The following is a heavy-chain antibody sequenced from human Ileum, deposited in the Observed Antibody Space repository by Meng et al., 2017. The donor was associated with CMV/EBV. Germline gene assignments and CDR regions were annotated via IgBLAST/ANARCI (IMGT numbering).Heavy chain of an antibody. CDR1: GFTFSKYF. CDR3: ARGPSGSNYFSGDF. Sequence: GGSLRLSCEVSGFTFSKYFMTWVRQTPGKGLEWVAAISSSGDRTYYADSMEGRFTISRDNAKNTLYLQMNSLRVEDTAVYYCARGPSGSNYFSGDFWGQGTLVTVSS. CDR2: ISSSGDRT. D-gene: IGHD2/OR15-2a*01. J-gene: IGHJ4*02. V-gene: IGHV3-23*01.